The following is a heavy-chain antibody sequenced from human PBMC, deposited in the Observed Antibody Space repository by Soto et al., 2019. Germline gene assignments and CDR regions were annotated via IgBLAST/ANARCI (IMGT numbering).Heavy chain of an antibody. J-gene: IGHJ4*02. CDR3: ARGDDFLSGYYGVFAY. Sequence: PSETLSLTCTVSGGSISSYYWSWIRQPPGKGLEWIGYIYYSGSTNYNPSLKSRVTISVDTTKNQFSLKLRSIPAADTAVYYYARGDDFLSGYYGVFAYWGQGTLVTVSS. D-gene: IGHD3-3*01. CDR1: GGSISSYY. V-gene: IGHV4-59*01. CDR2: IYYSGST.